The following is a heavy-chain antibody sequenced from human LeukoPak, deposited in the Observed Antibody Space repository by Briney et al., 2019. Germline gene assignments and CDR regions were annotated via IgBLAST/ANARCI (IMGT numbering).Heavy chain of an antibody. D-gene: IGHD7-27*01. CDR1: GYTFTSYD. CDR3: GRNRLGKAFDI. V-gene: IGHV1-2*04. CDR2: INPNSGGT. Sequence: ASVKVSCMASGYTFTSYDINWVRQAPGQGLEWMGWINPNSGGTNYAQKFQGWVTMTRDTSISTAYMELNRLTFDDTAVYYCGRNRLGKAFDIWGQGTMVTISS. J-gene: IGHJ3*02.